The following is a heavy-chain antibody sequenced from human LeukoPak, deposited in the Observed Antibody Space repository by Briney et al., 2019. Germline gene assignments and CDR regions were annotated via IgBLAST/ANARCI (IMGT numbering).Heavy chain of an antibody. CDR2: VNHSGGT. J-gene: IGHJ4*02. V-gene: IGHV4-34*01. Sequence: SETLSLTCAVYGGSLSAYYWSWIRQPPGKGLEWIGEVNHSGGTNYNASLESRVTISVDTSKNQFSLKLSSVTAADTAMYYCARGGGSSGYYLDYWGQGTLVTVSS. CDR3: ARGGGSSGYYLDY. CDR1: GGSLSAYY. D-gene: IGHD3-22*01.